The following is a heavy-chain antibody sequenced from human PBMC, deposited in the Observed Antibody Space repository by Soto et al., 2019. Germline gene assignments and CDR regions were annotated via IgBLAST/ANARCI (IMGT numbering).Heavy chain of an antibody. J-gene: IGHJ4*02. Sequence: SETLSVTCTVSGGSINSYYWSWVRQPPGKGLEWIGYIHYIGSTNYSPSLKSRVTMSVDTSKNQFSLKLSSVTAADTAVYYCARRSDYGDFDYWGQGTLVTVSS. D-gene: IGHD4-17*01. CDR3: ARRSDYGDFDY. CDR2: IHYIGST. V-gene: IGHV4-59*08. CDR1: GGSINSYY.